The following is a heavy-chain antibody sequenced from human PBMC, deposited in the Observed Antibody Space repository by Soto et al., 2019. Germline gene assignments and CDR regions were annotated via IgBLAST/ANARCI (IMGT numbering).Heavy chain of an antibody. D-gene: IGHD3-10*01. CDR1: GFTFSSYA. Sequence: GESLKISCAASGFTFSSYAMSWVRQAPGKGLEWVSAISGSGGSTYYADSVKGRFTISRDNSKNTLYLQMNSLRAEDTAVYYCAKATHYGPFDYWGQGTLVTVSS. CDR2: ISGSGGST. V-gene: IGHV3-23*01. CDR3: AKATHYGPFDY. J-gene: IGHJ4*02.